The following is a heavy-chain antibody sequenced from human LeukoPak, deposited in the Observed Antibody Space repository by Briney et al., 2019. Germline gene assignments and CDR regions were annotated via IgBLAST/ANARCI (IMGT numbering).Heavy chain of an antibody. D-gene: IGHD6-6*01. CDR3: ARFPDYSGSSVGPRFDP. J-gene: IGHJ5*02. Sequence: SETLSLTCSVSDDSLSRSVFVWGWIRQTPGEGLEYIGSIAYTGATNYNPSLKSRVTISVDKSKNQFSLKLSSVTAADTAVYYCARFPDYSGSSVGPRFDPWGQGTLVTVSS. CDR2: IAYTGAT. CDR1: DDSLSRSVFV. V-gene: IGHV4-39*07.